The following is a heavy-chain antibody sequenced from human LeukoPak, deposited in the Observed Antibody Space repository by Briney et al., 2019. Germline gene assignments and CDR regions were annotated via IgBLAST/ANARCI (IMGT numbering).Heavy chain of an antibody. Sequence: GGSLRLSCAASGFTFSSYEMNWVRQAPGKGLEWVSYISNSGRTIFYADSVKGRFTVSRDNAKNSLYLQMNSLRAEDTAVYYCVRRYCSRTSCTLDPWGEGPLVTVSS. J-gene: IGHJ5*02. CDR3: VRRYCSRTSCTLDP. V-gene: IGHV3-48*03. CDR2: ISNSGRTI. CDR1: GFTFSSYE. D-gene: IGHD2-2*01.